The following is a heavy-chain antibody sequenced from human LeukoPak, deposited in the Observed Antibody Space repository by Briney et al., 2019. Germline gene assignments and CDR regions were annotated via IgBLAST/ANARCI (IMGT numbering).Heavy chain of an antibody. V-gene: IGHV3-30*04. CDR2: MSYDGRNK. CDR3: ASEAD. Sequence: GGSLRLSCAASGFTFSSYAMHWVRQAPGKGLEWVAVMSYDGRNKYYSDSVKGRFTISRDNSKNTLHLQMNSLRAEDTAVYYCASEADWGQGTLVTVSS. J-gene: IGHJ4*02. CDR1: GFTFSSYA.